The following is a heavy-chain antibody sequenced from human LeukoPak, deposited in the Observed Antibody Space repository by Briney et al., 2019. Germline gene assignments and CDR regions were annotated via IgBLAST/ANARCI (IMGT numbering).Heavy chain of an antibody. V-gene: IGHV4-34*01. CDR2: INHSGST. J-gene: IGHJ4*02. D-gene: IGHD3-22*01. CDR3: ARAYYDSSGSSAGVYYFDY. CDR1: GGSFSGYY. Sequence: SETLSLTCAVYGGSFSGYYWSWIRQPPGKGLEWIGEINHSGSTNYNPSLKSRVTISVDTSKNQFSLKLSSVTAADTAVYYCARAYYDSSGSSAGVYYFDYWGQGTLVTVSS.